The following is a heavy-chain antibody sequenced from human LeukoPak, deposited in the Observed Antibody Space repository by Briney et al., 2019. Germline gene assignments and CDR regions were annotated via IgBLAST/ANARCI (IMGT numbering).Heavy chain of an antibody. Sequence: GGSLRLSCTVSGFTVSSNSMSWVRQAPGKGLEWVSFIYSDNTHYSDSVKGRFTISRDNSKNTLYLQMNSLRAEDTAVYYCAKDLAGDHSSGYYYEVLDAFDIWGQGTMVTVSS. J-gene: IGHJ3*02. D-gene: IGHD3-22*01. CDR2: IYSDNT. CDR3: AKDLAGDHSSGYYYEVLDAFDI. V-gene: IGHV3-53*01. CDR1: GFTVSSNS.